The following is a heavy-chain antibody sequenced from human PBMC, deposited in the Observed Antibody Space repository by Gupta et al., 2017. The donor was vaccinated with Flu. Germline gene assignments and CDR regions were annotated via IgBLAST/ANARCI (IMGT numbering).Heavy chain of an antibody. Sequence: RQATGKGLEWGASSSGSGSSTYYADSVKGRFTIYRDNSKNTRDLQMNGLRAEDTAIYYCAKDSRVDDIGTSYKDYQYYMGVWGKGTTGTVSS. J-gene: IGHJ6*03. V-gene: IGHV3-23*01. CDR2: SSGSGSST. D-gene: IGHD3-9*01. CDR3: AKDSRVDDIGTSYKDYQYYMGV.